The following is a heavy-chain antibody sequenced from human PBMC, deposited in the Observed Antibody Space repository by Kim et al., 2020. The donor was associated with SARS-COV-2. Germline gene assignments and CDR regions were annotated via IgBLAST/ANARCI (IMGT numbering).Heavy chain of an antibody. CDR3: ARRSLGYCSGGRCYSAFDI. Sequence: SETLSLTCTVSGGSISSYYWSWIRQPPGKGLEWIGYIYYSGSTNYNPSLKSRVTISVDTSKNQFSLKLSSVTAADTAVYYCARRSLGYCSGGRCYSAFDIWGQETMVTVSS. J-gene: IGHJ3*02. CDR1: GGSISSYY. CDR2: IYYSGST. D-gene: IGHD2-15*01. V-gene: IGHV4-59*08.